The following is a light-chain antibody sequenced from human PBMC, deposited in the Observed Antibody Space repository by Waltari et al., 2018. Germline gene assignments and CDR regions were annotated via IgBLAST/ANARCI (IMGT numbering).Light chain of an antibody. Sequence: QSVLTQPPSVSGAPGQRVTISCTGSSPNIGAAYAVHWYRQLPPAAPKLLIYGKNIRSPGVPDRISGSRSGTSASLAITGLQAEDEGDYYCQSYDSSLSRTVFGGGTKLTVL. CDR2: GKN. V-gene: IGLV1-40*01. CDR1: SPNIGAAYA. J-gene: IGLJ2*01. CDR3: QSYDSSLSRTV.